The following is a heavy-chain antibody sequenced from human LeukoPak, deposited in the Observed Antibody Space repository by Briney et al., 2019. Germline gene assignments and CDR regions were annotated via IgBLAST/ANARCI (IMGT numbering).Heavy chain of an antibody. CDR1: GFTFSSYA. CDR3: ARDHLRYCSSTSCFSRFDY. Sequence: GGSLRLSCAASGFTFSSYAMHWVRQAPGKGLEWVAVISYDGSNKYYADSVKGRFTISRDNSKNTLYLQMNSLRAEDTAVYYCARDHLRYCSSTSCFSRFDYWGQGTLVTVSS. CDR2: ISYDGSNK. D-gene: IGHD2-2*01. V-gene: IGHV3-30-3*01. J-gene: IGHJ4*02.